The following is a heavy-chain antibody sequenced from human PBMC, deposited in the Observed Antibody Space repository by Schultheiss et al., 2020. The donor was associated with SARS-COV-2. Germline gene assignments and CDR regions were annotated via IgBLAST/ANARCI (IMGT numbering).Heavy chain of an antibody. V-gene: IGHV3-48*03. Sequence: GGSLRLSCAASGFTFSSYEMNWVRQAPGKGLEWVSYISSSGSTIYYADSVKGRFTISRDNAKNSLYLQMNSLRAEDTAVYYCARDFPGENGRRVYYYYYGMDVWGQGTTVTVSS. D-gene: IGHD3-16*01. CDR1: GFTFSSYE. J-gene: IGHJ6*02. CDR2: ISSSGSTI. CDR3: ARDFPGENGRRVYYYYYGMDV.